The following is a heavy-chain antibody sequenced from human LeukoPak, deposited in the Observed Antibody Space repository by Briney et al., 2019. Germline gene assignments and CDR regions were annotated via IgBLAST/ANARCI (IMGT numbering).Heavy chain of an antibody. Sequence: SETLSLTCTVSGGSISSGGYYWGWIRQHPGKGLEWIGYIYYSGSTYYNPSLKSRVTISVDTSKNQFSLKLSSVTAADTAVYYCARHSGYYSAIFDYWGQGTLVTVSS. CDR3: ARHSGYYSAIFDY. CDR1: GGSISSGGYY. J-gene: IGHJ4*02. D-gene: IGHD3-22*01. CDR2: IYYSGST. V-gene: IGHV4-31*03.